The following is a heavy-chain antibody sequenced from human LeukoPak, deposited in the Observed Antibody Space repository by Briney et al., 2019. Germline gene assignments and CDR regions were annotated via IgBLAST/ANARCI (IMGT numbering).Heavy chain of an antibody. CDR3: AKDVGKWESLHFFDY. V-gene: IGHV3-30*04. J-gene: IGHJ4*02. Sequence: GMSLRLSCEASGFTFSSYAIHWVRQAPGKGLEWVAVISFDGSNKYYADSVKGRFTISRDNSRNTLYLQMNSLRGDDTAVYYCAKDVGKWESLHFFDYWGQGTLVTVSS. CDR2: ISFDGSNK. CDR1: GFTFSSYA. D-gene: IGHD1-26*01.